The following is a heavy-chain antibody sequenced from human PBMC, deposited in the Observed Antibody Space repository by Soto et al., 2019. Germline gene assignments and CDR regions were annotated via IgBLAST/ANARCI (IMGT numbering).Heavy chain of an antibody. Sequence: EVQLVESVGGLVKPGGSLRLSCAASGFTFSSYSMNWVRQAPGKGLEWVSSISSSSSYIYYADSVKGQFTISRDNAKNSLYLQMNSLRAEDTAVYYCARDLYSSSARYFDYWGQGTLVTVSS. CDR1: GFTFSSYS. V-gene: IGHV3-21*01. D-gene: IGHD6-6*01. CDR3: ARDLYSSSARYFDY. CDR2: ISSSSSYI. J-gene: IGHJ4*02.